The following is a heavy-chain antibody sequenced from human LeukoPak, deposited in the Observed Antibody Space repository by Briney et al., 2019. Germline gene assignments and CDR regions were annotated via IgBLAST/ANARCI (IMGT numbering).Heavy chain of an antibody. V-gene: IGHV4-59*08. CDR3: ARALLGEFPNYFGY. D-gene: IGHD3-16*01. CDR1: GGSISSYY. CDR2: ISYGGRT. Sequence: PSETLSLTCTVSGGSISSYYWSWIRQPPGKGLEWIGYISYGGRTNYNPSLQSRVTISVDTSKTQFSLNLDSVTAADTAVYYCARALLGEFPNYFGYWGQGTLVTVSS. J-gene: IGHJ4*02.